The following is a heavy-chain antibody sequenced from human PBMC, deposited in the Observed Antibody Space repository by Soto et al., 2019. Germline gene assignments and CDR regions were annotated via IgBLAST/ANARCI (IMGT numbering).Heavy chain of an antibody. CDR1: GFTFSSYA. CDR3: AKGRGSVGYCSSTSCYTSFDY. D-gene: IGHD2-2*02. J-gene: IGHJ4*02. Sequence: GGSLRLSCAASGFTFSSYAMSWVRQAPGKGLEWVSAISGSGGSTYYADSVKGRFTISRDNSKNTLYLQMNSLRAEDTAVYYCAKGRGSVGYCSSTSCYTSFDYWGQGTLVTVSS. CDR2: ISGSGGST. V-gene: IGHV3-23*01.